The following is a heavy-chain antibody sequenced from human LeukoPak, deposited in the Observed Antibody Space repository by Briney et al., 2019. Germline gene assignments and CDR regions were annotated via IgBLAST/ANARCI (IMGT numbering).Heavy chain of an antibody. CDR3: ARHPTYYDFWSGYYRSEKYYFDY. V-gene: IGHV1-18*01. CDR2: ISAYNGNT. CDR1: GYTFTSYG. Sequence: ASVKVSCKASGYTFTSYGISWVRQAPGQGLEWMGWISAYNGNTNYAQKLQGRVTMTTDTSTSTAYMELRSPRSDDTAVYYCARHPTYYDFWSGYYRSEKYYFDYWGQGTLVTVSS. D-gene: IGHD3-3*01. J-gene: IGHJ4*02.